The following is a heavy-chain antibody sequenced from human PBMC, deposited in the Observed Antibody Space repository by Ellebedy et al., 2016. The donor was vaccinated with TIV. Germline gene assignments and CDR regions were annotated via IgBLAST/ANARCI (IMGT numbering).Heavy chain of an antibody. CDR3: AKDLAFGDRARGDYFYGMDV. Sequence: GGSLRLXXAASGFNFTNYAINWVRQAPGKGLEWVSVTSGDGRKTYFAHFVQGRFTVSRDNSKKMLFLQMNDLRAEDTALYYCAKDLAFGDRARGDYFYGMDVWGQGTTVTVSS. D-gene: IGHD4-17*01. CDR1: GFNFTNYA. J-gene: IGHJ6*02. V-gene: IGHV3-23*01. CDR2: TSGDGRKT.